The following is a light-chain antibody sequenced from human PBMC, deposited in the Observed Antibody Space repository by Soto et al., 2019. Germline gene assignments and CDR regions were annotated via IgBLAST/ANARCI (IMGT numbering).Light chain of an antibody. V-gene: IGKV3-11*01. Sequence: EIVLTQFPGTLSLSPGERATLSCRASQSVGSNYLAWYQQRPGQPPNLLIYDASNRATGIPARFSGSGSGTDFTLTISSLEPEDFAVYYCQQRSNWPPRYTFGQGTKVDIK. CDR2: DAS. J-gene: IGKJ2*01. CDR3: QQRSNWPPRYT. CDR1: QSVGSNY.